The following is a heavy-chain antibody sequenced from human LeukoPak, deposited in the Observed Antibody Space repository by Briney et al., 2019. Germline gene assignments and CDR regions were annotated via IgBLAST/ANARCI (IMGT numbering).Heavy chain of an antibody. CDR2: ISAYNGNT. J-gene: IGHJ1*01. D-gene: IGHD6-19*01. Sequence: ASVKVSCKASGYTFTSYGISWVRQAPGQGLEWMGWISAYNGNTNYAQKLQGRVTMTTDTSTSTAYMELRSLRSEDTAVYYCARGLGIAVAFPPGKVPQYFQHWGQGTLVTVSS. V-gene: IGHV1-18*04. CDR3: ARGLGIAVAFPPGKVPQYFQH. CDR1: GYTFTSYG.